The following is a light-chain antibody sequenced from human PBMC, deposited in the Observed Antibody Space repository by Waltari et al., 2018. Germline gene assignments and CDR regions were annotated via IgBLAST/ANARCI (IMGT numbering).Light chain of an antibody. V-gene: IGKV3-20*01. Sequence: IVLTPSPGTLSLSPGAKAPLPCRTSQSISNSYLAGYQQKPGQVPRLLIYATFSRASGIPDRFSGSGAETDVTLTISSLEPEDFAVYYCQENGSSAEFTFGPGTTVDI. CDR3: QENGSSAEFT. CDR1: QSISNSY. CDR2: ATF. J-gene: IGKJ3*01.